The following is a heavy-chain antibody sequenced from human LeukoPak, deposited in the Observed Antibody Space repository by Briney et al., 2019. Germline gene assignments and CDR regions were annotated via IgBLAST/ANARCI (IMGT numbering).Heavy chain of an antibody. CDR2: VTSSSSTI. D-gene: IGHD3-16*02. CDR1: GFTFSSYS. Sequence: PGGSLRLSCVASGFTFSSYSMNWVRQAPGKGPEWISYVTSSSSTIYYADSVKGRFTISRENAKNSLYLQMNSLRAGDTAVYYCARGANYVWGSYRGEFDYWGQGTLVTVSS. CDR3: ARGANYVWGSYRGEFDY. J-gene: IGHJ4*02. V-gene: IGHV3-48*01.